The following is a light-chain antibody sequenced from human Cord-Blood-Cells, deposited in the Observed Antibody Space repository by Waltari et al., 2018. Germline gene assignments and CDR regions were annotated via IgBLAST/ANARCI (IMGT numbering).Light chain of an antibody. V-gene: IGKV1-5*03. CDR1: QSISSW. CDR2: KTS. Sequence: DIQMTQSPSTLSASVGAIVTITCRASQSISSWLAWYQQKPGIATKLLIYKTSSLESVVPSRFSGSGSGTEFTLTISSLQPDDFATDYCQQYNSFSWTFGQGTKVEIK. J-gene: IGKJ1*01. CDR3: QQYNSFSWT.